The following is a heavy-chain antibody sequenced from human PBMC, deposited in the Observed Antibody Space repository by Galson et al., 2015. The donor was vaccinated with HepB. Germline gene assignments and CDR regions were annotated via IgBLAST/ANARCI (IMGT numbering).Heavy chain of an antibody. V-gene: IGHV3-30*04. D-gene: IGHD6-19*01. CDR1: GFSFSNYG. CDR3: GRDWDLGNSDWPVNY. Sequence: SLRLSCAASGFSFSNYGLHWVRQAPGKGLEWVAVISNDGSYQFFAESVKGRFTISRDNSRHIVYLQMSSLRAEDTAMYYCGRDWDLGNSDWPVNYWGQGTLVTVSS. CDR2: ISNDGSYQ. J-gene: IGHJ4*02.